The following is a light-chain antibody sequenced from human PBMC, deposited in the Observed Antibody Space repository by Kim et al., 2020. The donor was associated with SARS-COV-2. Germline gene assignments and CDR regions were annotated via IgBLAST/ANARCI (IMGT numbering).Light chain of an antibody. V-gene: IGLV3-21*04. J-gene: IGLJ3*02. CDR1: NIGRKR. CDR3: QVWDSSSDHPV. CDR2: YAS. Sequence: APGKTARITCGGNNIGRKRVHWYQQKPDQAPVLVIYYASDRPSGIPERFSGSNSGNTATLTISRVEAGDEADYYCQVWDSSSDHPVFGGGTQLTVL.